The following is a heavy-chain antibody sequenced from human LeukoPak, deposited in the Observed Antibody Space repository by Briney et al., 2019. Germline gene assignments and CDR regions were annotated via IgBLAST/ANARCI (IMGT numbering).Heavy chain of an antibody. CDR1: GFAFSTYG. CDR3: ARFIAAPYYFDY. D-gene: IGHD6-13*01. J-gene: IGHJ4*02. CDR2: ISSSRSYI. Sequence: GGSLRLSCAASGFAFSTYGMHWVRQAPGKGLEWVSFISSSRSYIYYADSVKGRFTISRDNAKNSLYLQMNSLRAEDTAVYYCARFIAAPYYFDYWGRGTLVTVSS. V-gene: IGHV3-21*01.